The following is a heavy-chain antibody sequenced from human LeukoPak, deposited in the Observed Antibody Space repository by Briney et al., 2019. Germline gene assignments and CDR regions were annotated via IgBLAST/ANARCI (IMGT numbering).Heavy chain of an antibody. CDR2: ISYDGSNK. CDR3: ARSGLGPYMDV. J-gene: IGHJ6*03. CDR1: GFTFSSYA. Sequence: GGSLRLSCAASGFTFSSYAMHWVRQAPGKGLEWVAVISYDGSNKYYADSVKGRFTISRDNSKNTLYLQMNSLRAEDTAVYYCARSGLGPYMDVWGKGTTVTVSS. V-gene: IGHV3-30*04. D-gene: IGHD3-16*01.